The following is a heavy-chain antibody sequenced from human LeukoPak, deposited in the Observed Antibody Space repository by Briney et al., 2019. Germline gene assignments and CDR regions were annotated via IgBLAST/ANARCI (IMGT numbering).Heavy chain of an antibody. D-gene: IGHD4-17*01. Sequence: GGSLRLSCAASGFTFSSYWMSWVRQAPGKGLEWVANIKQDGSEKYYVDSVKDRFTISRDNAKNSLYLQMNSLRAEDTAVYYCARVGGYGDDPGYFDLWGRGTLVTVSS. CDR3: ARVGGYGDDPGYFDL. J-gene: IGHJ2*01. V-gene: IGHV3-7*01. CDR1: GFTFSSYW. CDR2: IKQDGSEK.